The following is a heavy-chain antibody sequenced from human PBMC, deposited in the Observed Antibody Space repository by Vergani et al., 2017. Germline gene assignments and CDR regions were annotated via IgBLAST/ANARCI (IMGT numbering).Heavy chain of an antibody. D-gene: IGHD6-19*01. V-gene: IGHV3-23*04. CDR1: GFSFSGYW. Sequence: EVQLVESGGGLIHPGGSLRLSCEGSGFSFSGYWMHWVRQSPEKGLEWVSTLSASDRRTHYADSVKGRFTISRDNSKNTLFLHMNSLRPEDTAVYYCAKVGRSEVAGTFGAFDIWGQGTMVTDSS. CDR2: LSASDRRT. J-gene: IGHJ3*02. CDR3: AKVGRSEVAGTFGAFDI.